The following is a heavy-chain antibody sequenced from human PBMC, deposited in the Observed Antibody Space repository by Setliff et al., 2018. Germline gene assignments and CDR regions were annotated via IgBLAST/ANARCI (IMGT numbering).Heavy chain of an antibody. CDR1: GGSISSHY. Sequence: TSETLSLTCTVSGGSISSHYWSWIRQPPGKGLEWIGYIYSSGSTNYNPSLKSQVTISVDTSKNQFSLKLSSVTAADTAVYYCARGPRGYGSGSYYATEYFQHWGQGTLVTVSS. V-gene: IGHV4-4*08. CDR3: ARGPRGYGSGSYYATEYFQH. J-gene: IGHJ1*01. D-gene: IGHD3-10*01. CDR2: IYSSGST.